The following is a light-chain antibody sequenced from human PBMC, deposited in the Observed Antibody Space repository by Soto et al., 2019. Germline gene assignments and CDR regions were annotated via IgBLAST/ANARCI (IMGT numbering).Light chain of an antibody. V-gene: IGKV3-15*01. CDR1: QSVGSN. CDR2: GAS. CDR3: HQYNNWPPYT. Sequence: EIVMTQSPATLSVSPGERATLSCRASQSVGSNLAWSQQKSGQAPRLLIYGASTRATGIPARFSGSGSGTEFTLTISSLQSEDFAVYYCHQYNNWPPYTFGQGTKLEIK. J-gene: IGKJ2*01.